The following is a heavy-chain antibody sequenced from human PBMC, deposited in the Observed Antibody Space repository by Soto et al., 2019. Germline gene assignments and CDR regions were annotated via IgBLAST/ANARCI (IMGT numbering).Heavy chain of an antibody. CDR1: GGSISSSSYY. J-gene: IGHJ5*02. D-gene: IGHD6-19*01. V-gene: IGHV4-39*01. CDR2: IYYSGST. Sequence: SETLSLTCTVSGGSISSSSYYWGWIRQPPGKGLEWIGSIYYSGSTYYNPSLKSRVTISVDTSKNQFSLKLSSVTAADTAVYYCARHAREQWLPPRHKNWFDPWGQGTLVTVSS. CDR3: ARHAREQWLPPRHKNWFDP.